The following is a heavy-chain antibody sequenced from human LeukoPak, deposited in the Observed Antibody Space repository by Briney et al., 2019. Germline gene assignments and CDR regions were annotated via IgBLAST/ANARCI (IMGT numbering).Heavy chain of an antibody. Sequence: SQTLSLTCAISGDSVSSNSAAWNWIRQSPSRGLEWLGRTYYRSKWYNDYAVSVKSRITLNPDTSKNQFPLQLNSVTPEDTAVYYCARNCGGDCYEGHYYYGMDVWGQGTTVTVSS. CDR3: ARNCGGDCYEGHYYYGMDV. CDR1: GDSVSSNSAA. V-gene: IGHV6-1*01. J-gene: IGHJ6*02. D-gene: IGHD2-21*02. CDR2: TYYRSKWYN.